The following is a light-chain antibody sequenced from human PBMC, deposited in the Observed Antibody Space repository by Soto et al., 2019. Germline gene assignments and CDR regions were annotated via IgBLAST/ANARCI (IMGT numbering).Light chain of an antibody. V-gene: IGLV2-14*01. J-gene: IGLJ1*01. Sequence: QSALTQPASVSGSPGQSITISCTGTSSDVGAYDYVSWYQQHPDKAPKLIISVVSNRPSGVSNRLSGSKSGNTASLTISGLQAEDEADYYCSLYTSSDTPYVFGTGTKLTVL. CDR2: VVS. CDR1: SSDVGAYDY. CDR3: SLYTSSDTPYV.